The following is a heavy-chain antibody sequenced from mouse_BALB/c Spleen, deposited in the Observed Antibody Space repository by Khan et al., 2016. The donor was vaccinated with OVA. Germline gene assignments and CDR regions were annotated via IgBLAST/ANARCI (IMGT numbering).Heavy chain of an antibody. V-gene: IGHV5-6*01. CDR3: ARLAYYYNSEGFAY. J-gene: IGHJ3*01. Sequence: VELVESGGDFVRPGGSLKLSCAASGFTFSTYGMSWVRQTPDKRLEWVATINTGGAYTYYPDSVKGRFTISKDNAKNTLYLQLSRLKSEDTAIYYCARLAYYYNSEGFAYWGQGTLVTVSA. D-gene: IGHD1-1*01. CDR1: GFTFSTYG. CDR2: INTGGAYT.